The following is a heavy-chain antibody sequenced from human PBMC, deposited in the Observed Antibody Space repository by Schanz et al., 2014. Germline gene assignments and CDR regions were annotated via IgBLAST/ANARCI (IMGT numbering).Heavy chain of an antibody. J-gene: IGHJ3*01. V-gene: IGHV3-23*01. D-gene: IGHD5-12*01. CDR3: ARDGGRDGYNLAFDV. CDR1: GFTFSGYA. Sequence: EVQLLESGGGLVQPGGSLRISCAASGFTFSGYAMSWVRQAPGKGLEWVSSIVGGGGRTYYADSVKGRFIISRDSSKNTLFLQMNSLRAEDTAVYFCARDGGRDGYNLAFDVWGQGTLVTVSS. CDR2: IVGGGGRT.